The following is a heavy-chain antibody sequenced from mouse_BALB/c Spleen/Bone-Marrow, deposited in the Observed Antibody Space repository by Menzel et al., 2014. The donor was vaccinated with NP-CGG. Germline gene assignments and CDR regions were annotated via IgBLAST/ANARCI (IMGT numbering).Heavy chain of an antibody. J-gene: IGHJ4*01. V-gene: IGHV3-6*02. CDR1: GYSITSGYY. Sequence: EVQLQHSGPGLAKPSQSLSLTCSVTGYSITSGYYWNWIRQFPGNKLEWMGYISYDGSNNYNPSLKNRISITRDTSKNQFFLKLNSVTTEDTATYYCARYGNYNAMDYWGQGTSVTVSS. CDR2: ISYDGSN. CDR3: ARYGNYNAMDY. D-gene: IGHD2-1*01.